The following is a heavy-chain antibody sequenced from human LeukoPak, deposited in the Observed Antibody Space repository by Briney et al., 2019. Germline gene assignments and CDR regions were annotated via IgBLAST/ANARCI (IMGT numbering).Heavy chain of an antibody. CDR2: IYYSGST. J-gene: IGHJ2*01. CDR1: GGSISSGDDY. Sequence: PSETLSLTCTVSGGSISSGDDYWSWIRPPPEKGREWIGYIYYSGSTYYNPSLKSRVTISVDTSKNQFSLKLSSVTAADTAVYYCARDPLSGSWYFDLWGRGTLVTVSS. D-gene: IGHD1-26*01. V-gene: IGHV4-30-4*01. CDR3: ARDPLSGSWYFDL.